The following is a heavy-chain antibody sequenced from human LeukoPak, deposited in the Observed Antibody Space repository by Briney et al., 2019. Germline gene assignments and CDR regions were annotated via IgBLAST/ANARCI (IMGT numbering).Heavy chain of an antibody. Sequence: SETLSLTCAVYGGSFSGYYRSWIRQPPGKGLEWIGEINHSGSTNYNPSLKSRVTISVDTSKNQFSLKLSSVTAADTAVYYCARGSRDGYIEYYFDYWGQGTLVTVSS. D-gene: IGHD5-24*01. CDR2: INHSGST. V-gene: IGHV4-34*01. J-gene: IGHJ4*02. CDR3: ARGSRDGYIEYYFDY. CDR1: GGSFSGYY.